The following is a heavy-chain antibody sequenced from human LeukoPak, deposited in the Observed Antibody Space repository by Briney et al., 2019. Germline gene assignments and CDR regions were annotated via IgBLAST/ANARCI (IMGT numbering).Heavy chain of an antibody. CDR2: INPSSGST. Sequence: ASVKVSCKASGYTFISYHLHWVRPAPGQGLEWMGIINPSSGSTSYAQKFQGRVTMTRDTSTSTVYMELSSLRSEDTAVYYCARDSRVVPAAGHYFDSWGQGILVTVSS. CDR1: GYTFISYH. D-gene: IGHD2-2*01. V-gene: IGHV1-46*01. J-gene: IGHJ4*02. CDR3: ARDSRVVPAAGHYFDS.